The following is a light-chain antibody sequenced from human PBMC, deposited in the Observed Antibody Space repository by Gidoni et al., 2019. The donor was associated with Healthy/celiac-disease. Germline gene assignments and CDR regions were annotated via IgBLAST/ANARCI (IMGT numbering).Light chain of an antibody. V-gene: IGLV2-14*01. J-gene: IGLJ3*02. Sequence: QSALTQPASVSGSPGQSITIACTGTSSDVGGYNYVSWYQQHPGKAPNLMIYEVSKRPSGVSNRFSGSKSGNTASLTISGLQAEDEADYYCSSYTSSSPLVFGGGTKLTVL. CDR1: SSDVGGYNY. CDR3: SSYTSSSPLV. CDR2: EVS.